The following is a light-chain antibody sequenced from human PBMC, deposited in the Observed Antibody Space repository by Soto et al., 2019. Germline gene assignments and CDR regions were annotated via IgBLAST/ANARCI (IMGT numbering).Light chain of an antibody. CDR2: EVT. J-gene: IGLJ3*02. V-gene: IGLV2-14*01. CDR1: SSDVGGYAY. CDR3: SSYTSATTWV. Sequence: QSALTQPASVSGSPGQSITISCTGTSSDVGGYAYVSWYQQYPGKAPKLVISEVTNRPSGISHRFSGSRSGNTASLTISGLQADDEADYYCSSYTSATTWVFGGGTKVTVL.